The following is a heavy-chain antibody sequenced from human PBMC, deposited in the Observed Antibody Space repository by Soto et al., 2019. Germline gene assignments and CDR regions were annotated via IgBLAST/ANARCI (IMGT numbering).Heavy chain of an antibody. CDR2: INAGNGNT. V-gene: IGHV1-3*01. D-gene: IGHD3-10*01. Sequence: ASVKVSCTASGYTFTSYGMHWVRQTPGQRLEWMGWINAGNGNTKYSQKFQGRVTITRDTSASTAYMELSSLRSEDTAVYYCARGLGGARTYFDYWGQGTLVTVSS. CDR3: ARGLGGARTYFDY. J-gene: IGHJ4*02. CDR1: GYTFTSYG.